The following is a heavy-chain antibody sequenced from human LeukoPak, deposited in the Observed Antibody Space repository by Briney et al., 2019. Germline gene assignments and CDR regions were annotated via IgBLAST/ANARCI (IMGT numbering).Heavy chain of an antibody. CDR2: IYIGGST. D-gene: IGHD2-2*02. CDR3: ARLGFVVPAVIFDY. Sequence: GGSLRLSCAASGFTVSSNNMSWVRQAPGKGLEWVSVIYIGGSTYYADSVKGRFTISRDISKNTLYLQRNSLRAEDTAMYYCARLGFVVPAVIFDYWGQGTLVTVSS. J-gene: IGHJ4*02. V-gene: IGHV3-53*01. CDR1: GFTVSSNN.